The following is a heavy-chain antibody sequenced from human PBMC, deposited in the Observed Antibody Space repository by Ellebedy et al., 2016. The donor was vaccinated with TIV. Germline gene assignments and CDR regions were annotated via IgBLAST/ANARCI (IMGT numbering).Heavy chain of an antibody. CDR1: GGSVSSSSYY. CDR2: VYYSGST. D-gene: IGHD2-21*01. V-gene: IGHV4-61*01. CDR3: AREGKNSNAFDI. J-gene: IGHJ3*02. Sequence: MPSETLSLTCTVSGGSVSSSSYYWSWIRQPPGKGLEWIAYVYYSGSTNHNPSLNSRVAMSLDTSKNQFSLKLNSVTAADTAVYYCAREGKNSNAFDIWGQGTMVTVSS.